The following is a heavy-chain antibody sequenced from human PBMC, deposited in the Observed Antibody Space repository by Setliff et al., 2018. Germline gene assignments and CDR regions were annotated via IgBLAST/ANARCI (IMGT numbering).Heavy chain of an antibody. V-gene: IGHV4-61*09. CDR2: IYTSWST. CDR3: ARTGTYRNFDY. Sequence: SETLSLTCTVSGGSISSRRNYWGWFRQPAGKELEWIGQIYTSWSTNYNPSLKSRVTISLDTSKNHFSLSLTSVTAEDTAVYYCARTGTYRNFDYWGQGTQVTVSS. D-gene: IGHD1-1*01. J-gene: IGHJ4*02. CDR1: GGSISSRRNY.